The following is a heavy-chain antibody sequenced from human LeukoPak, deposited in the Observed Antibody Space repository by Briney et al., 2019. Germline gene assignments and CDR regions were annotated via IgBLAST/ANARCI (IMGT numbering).Heavy chain of an antibody. Sequence: PGGSLRLSCAASGFTFSSYAMSWVRQAPGKGLEWVAVISYDGSNKYYADSVKGRFTISRDNSKNTLYLQMNSLRAEDTAVYYCAKDCSHSNAFDIWGQGTMVTVSS. D-gene: IGHD3-10*02. CDR3: AKDCSHSNAFDI. CDR2: ISYDGSNK. CDR1: GFTFSSYA. J-gene: IGHJ3*02. V-gene: IGHV3-30-3*01.